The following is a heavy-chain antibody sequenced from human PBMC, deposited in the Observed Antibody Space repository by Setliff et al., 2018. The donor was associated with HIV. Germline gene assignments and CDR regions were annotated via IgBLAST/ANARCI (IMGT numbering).Heavy chain of an antibody. D-gene: IGHD2-15*01. Sequence: LRLSCAASGFTFHTYAMSWVRQAPGKGLEWVSVISGSGGSTFYADSVKGRFTISRDNSKNTLYLQMSGLRVEDTAVYYCAKDGISGGAYPPYYFDYWGHGTTVTVSS. CDR2: ISGSGGST. J-gene: IGHJ4*01. CDR3: AKDGISGGAYPPYYFDY. V-gene: IGHV3-23*01. CDR1: GFTFHTYA.